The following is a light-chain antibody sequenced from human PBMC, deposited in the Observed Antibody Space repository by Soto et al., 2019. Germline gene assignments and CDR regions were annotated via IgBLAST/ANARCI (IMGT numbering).Light chain of an antibody. CDR1: SGSVSTSSY. V-gene: IGLV8-61*01. CDR2: STN. Sequence: QAVVTQEPSVSVSPGRTVTLTCGLSSGSVSTSSYPSWYQQTPGQAPRTLIYSTNTRSSGVPDRFSGSIRGNKAALTITGAQADDASGYCCVLYMGSGVWVFGGGTKLTVL. CDR3: VLYMGSGVWV. J-gene: IGLJ3*02.